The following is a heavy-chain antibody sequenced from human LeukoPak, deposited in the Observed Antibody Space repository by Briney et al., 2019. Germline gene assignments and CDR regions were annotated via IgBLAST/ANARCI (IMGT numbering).Heavy chain of an antibody. CDR2: IHDSGKT. D-gene: IGHD5-18*01. V-gene: IGHV4-59*01. CDR3: ARDKQPGDN. Sequence: SETLSLTCTVSGGSITNYYWSWIRQPPGKGLEWIGYIHDSGKTKCNPSLKSRVTVSVDTSKNQFSLYLSSVTAADTAVYFCARDKQPGDNWGQGILVTVSS. J-gene: IGHJ4*02. CDR1: GGSITNYY.